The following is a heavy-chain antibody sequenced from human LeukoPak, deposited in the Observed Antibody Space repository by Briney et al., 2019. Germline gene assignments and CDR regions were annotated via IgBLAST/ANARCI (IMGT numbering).Heavy chain of an antibody. CDR3: ARELGYCSSTSCSYYFDY. CDR1: GGSISSYY. Sequence: PSETLSLTCTVSGGSISSYYWSWIRQPAGKGLEWIGRIYTSGSTNYNPSLKSRVTMSVDTSKNQFSLKLSSVTAADTAVYYCARELGYCSSTSCSYYFDYWGQGTLVTVSS. CDR2: IYTSGST. V-gene: IGHV4-4*07. D-gene: IGHD2-2*01. J-gene: IGHJ4*02.